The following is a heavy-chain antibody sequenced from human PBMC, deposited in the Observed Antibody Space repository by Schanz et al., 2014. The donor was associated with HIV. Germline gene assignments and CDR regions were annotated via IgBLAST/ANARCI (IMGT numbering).Heavy chain of an antibody. CDR2: IIPIFGTA. J-gene: IGHJ5*02. CDR3: ARGQDWPGPQLDH. CDR1: GGSFSSYA. D-gene: IGHD3-9*01. V-gene: IGHV1-69*01. Sequence: QVQLVQSGAEVKKPGSSVKVSCKASGGSFSSYAINWVRQAPGQGLEWMGGIIPIFGTANYAQKFQGRVTITADESTSTAYMELRSLRSDDTAVYYCARGQDWPGPQLDHWGHGTLVIVSS.